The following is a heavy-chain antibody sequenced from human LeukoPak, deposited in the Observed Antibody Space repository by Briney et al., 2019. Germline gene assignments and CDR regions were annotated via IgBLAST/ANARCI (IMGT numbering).Heavy chain of an antibody. CDR1: GFTFSSYG. D-gene: IGHD3-22*01. CDR2: ISYDGSNK. CDR3: AREPITMIVVVIDVTLDY. Sequence: GGSLRLSCAASGFTFSSYGMHWVRQAPGKGLEWVAVISYDGSNKYYADSVKGRFTISRDNSKNTLYLQMNSLRAEDTAVYYCAREPITMIVVVIDVTLDYWGQGTLVTVSS. J-gene: IGHJ4*02. V-gene: IGHV3-30*19.